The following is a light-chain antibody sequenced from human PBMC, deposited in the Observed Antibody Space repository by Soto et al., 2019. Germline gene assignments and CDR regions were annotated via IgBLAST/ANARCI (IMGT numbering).Light chain of an antibody. J-gene: IGKJ4*01. V-gene: IGKV1D-16*01. CDR1: QNIDRY. CDR3: QQYHSYPS. Sequence: DIQMTQSPSSLAASVGDRVTITCRASQNIDRYLAWYQQKSDKAPKSLFYGATSLQSRVPSRFSGSVSGTDFTLAISSPQPEDFATYYSQQYHSYPSFGGWTKVEIQ. CDR2: GAT.